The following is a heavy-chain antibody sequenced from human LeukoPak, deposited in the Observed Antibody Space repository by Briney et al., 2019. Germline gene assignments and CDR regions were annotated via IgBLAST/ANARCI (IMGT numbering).Heavy chain of an antibody. V-gene: IGHV3-30*02. CDR3: GYGDYRAPNWFDP. CDR1: GFTFSSYG. Sequence: GGSLRLSCAASGFTFSSYGMHWVRQAPGKGLEWVAFIRYDGSNKYYADSVKGRFTISRDNSKNTLYPQMNSLRAEDTAVYYCGYGDYRAPNWFDPGGQGTLVTVS. J-gene: IGHJ5*02. CDR2: IRYDGSNK. D-gene: IGHD4-17*01.